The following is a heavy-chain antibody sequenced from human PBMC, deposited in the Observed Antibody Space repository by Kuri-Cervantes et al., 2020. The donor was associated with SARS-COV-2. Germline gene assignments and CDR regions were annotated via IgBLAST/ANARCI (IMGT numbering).Heavy chain of an antibody. CDR2: ISSNGGST. Sequence: GESLKISCSASGFTFSSYAMHWVRQAPGKGLEYVSAISSNGGSTNYADSVKGRFTIPRDNSKNTLYLQMNSLRAEDTAVYYCAKDSSVASFDYWGQGTLVTVSS. CDR1: GFTFSSYA. CDR3: AKDSSVASFDY. J-gene: IGHJ4*02. V-gene: IGHV3-64*04. D-gene: IGHD2-2*01.